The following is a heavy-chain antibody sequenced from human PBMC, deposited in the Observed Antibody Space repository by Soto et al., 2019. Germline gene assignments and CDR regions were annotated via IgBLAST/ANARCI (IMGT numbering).Heavy chain of an antibody. J-gene: IGHJ6*02. CDR2: IGADGDT. V-gene: IGHV3-13*01. CDR3: AKARLYYYYGMDV. CDR1: GFSFSSYD. Sequence: EVQLVESGGGLVQTGGSLRLSCEGSGFSFSSYDMHWVRQAAGKRLEWVAAIGADGDTYYSDSVKGRLTISRENTKNSLYLQMNSLRTGDTSVYHCAKARLYYYYGMDVWGQGTMVTVSS.